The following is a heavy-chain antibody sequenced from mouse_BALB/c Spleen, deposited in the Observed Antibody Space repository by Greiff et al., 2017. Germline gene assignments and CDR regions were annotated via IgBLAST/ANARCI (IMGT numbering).Heavy chain of an antibody. V-gene: IGHV5-17*02. D-gene: IGHD2-1*01. CDR1: GFTFSSFG. CDR3: ARTGYYGNYFDY. Sequence: EVKLMESGGGLVQPGGSRKLSCAASGFTFSSFGMHWVRQAPEKGLEWVAYISSGSSTIYYADTVKGRFTISRDNPKNTLFLQMTSLRSEDTAMYYCARTGYYGNYFDYWGQGTTLTVSS. CDR2: ISSGSSTI. J-gene: IGHJ2*01.